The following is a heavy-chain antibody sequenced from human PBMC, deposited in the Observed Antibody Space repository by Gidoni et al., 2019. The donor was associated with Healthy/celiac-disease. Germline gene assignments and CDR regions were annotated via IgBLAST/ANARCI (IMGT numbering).Heavy chain of an antibody. Sequence: EVQLVESGGGLVQPGRSLRLSCAASGFTFDDYAMHWVRQAPGKGLEWVSGISWNSGSIGYADSVKGRFTISRDNAKNSLYLQMNSLRAEDTALYYCAKSAGSGLGAFDIWGQGTMVTVSS. CDR2: ISWNSGSI. CDR1: GFTFDDYA. D-gene: IGHD3-10*01. CDR3: AKSAGSGLGAFDI. V-gene: IGHV3-9*01. J-gene: IGHJ3*02.